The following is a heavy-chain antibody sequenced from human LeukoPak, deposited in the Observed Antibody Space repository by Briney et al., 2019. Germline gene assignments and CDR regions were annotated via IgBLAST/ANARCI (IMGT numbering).Heavy chain of an antibody. CDR2: FHYSGSN. CDR1: GGSISSGGYS. V-gene: IGHV4-30-2*03. D-gene: IGHD3-16*01. J-gene: IGHJ4*02. Sequence: PSETLSLTCAVSGGSISSGGYSWSWIRQPPGKGLEWIGNFHYSGSNSYNPSLKSRVTISVDTSKNQFSLRLSSVTAADTAVYYCARQVTFGYAYAYYFDYWGQGTLVTVSS. CDR3: ARQVTFGYAYAYYFDY.